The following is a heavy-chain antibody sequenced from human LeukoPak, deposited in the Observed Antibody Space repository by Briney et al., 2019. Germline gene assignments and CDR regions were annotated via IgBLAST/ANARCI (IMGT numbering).Heavy chain of an antibody. CDR1: GFTFTGYG. CDR3: ARDTDTTSHYGRFDP. V-gene: IGHV3-33*01. D-gene: IGHD4-17*01. CDR2: VWYDGTRK. J-gene: IGHJ5*02. Sequence: RGSLRLSCAAPGFTFTGYGFHWVRQAPGKGLERVAVVWYDGTRKYYADSVKGRFTVSRDNSENTVYLQISGLRAEDTAVYYCARDTDTTSHYGRFDPWGQGTLVTVSS.